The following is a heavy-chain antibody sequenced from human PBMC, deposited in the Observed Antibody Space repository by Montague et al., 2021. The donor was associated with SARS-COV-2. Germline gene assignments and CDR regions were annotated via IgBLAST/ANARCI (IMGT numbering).Heavy chain of an antibody. Sequence: SETLSLTCAVYGGSFSGYYWSWIRQPPGKGLEWIGEINHSGSTNXXPSLKSRVTISVDTSKNQFSLKLSSVTAADTAVYYCARARQDVVVPALGIGAYYYYYYMDVWGKGTTVTVSS. D-gene: IGHD2-2*01. J-gene: IGHJ6*03. CDR3: ARARQDVVVPALGIGAYYYYYYMDV. V-gene: IGHV4-34*01. CDR1: GGSFSGYY. CDR2: INHSGST.